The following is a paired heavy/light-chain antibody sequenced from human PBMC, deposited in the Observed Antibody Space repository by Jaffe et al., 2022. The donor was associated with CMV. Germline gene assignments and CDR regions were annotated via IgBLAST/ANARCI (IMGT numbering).Light chain of an antibody. Sequence: SSELTQDPAVSVALGQTVRITCQGDSLRSYYASWYQQKPGQAPVLVIYGKNNRPSGIPDRFSGSSSGNTASLTITGAQAEDEADYYCNSRDSSGNHPFGGGTQLTVL. J-gene: IGLJ2*01. CDR2: GKN. CDR3: NSRDSSGNHP. V-gene: IGLV3-19*01. CDR1: SLRSYY.
Heavy chain of an antibody. D-gene: IGHD6-19*01. CDR1: GFTFADYA. V-gene: IGHV3-9*01. CDR3: AKDMGIAVAGTIQH. Sequence: EVQLVESGGGLVQPGRSLRLSCVASGFTFADYAMHWVRQAPGKGLEWVSGISWNSGSIAYVDSVKGRFTISRDNAKNSLYLQMNSLRVEDTALYYCAKDMGIAVAGTIQHWGQGTLVTVSA. J-gene: IGHJ1*01. CDR2: ISWNSGSI.